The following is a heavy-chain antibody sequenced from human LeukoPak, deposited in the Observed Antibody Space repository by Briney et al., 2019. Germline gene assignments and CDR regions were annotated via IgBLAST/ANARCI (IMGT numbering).Heavy chain of an antibody. Sequence: SETLSLTCTVSGDSISSYYWSWIRQPPGKGLEWIGYIYYSGSTNYNPSLKSRVTISVDTSKNQFSLKLNSVTAADTAVYYCARDKGGGYSDYWGQGTLATVSS. D-gene: IGHD3-16*01. V-gene: IGHV4-59*01. J-gene: IGHJ4*02. CDR2: IYYSGST. CDR1: GDSISSYY. CDR3: ARDKGGGYSDY.